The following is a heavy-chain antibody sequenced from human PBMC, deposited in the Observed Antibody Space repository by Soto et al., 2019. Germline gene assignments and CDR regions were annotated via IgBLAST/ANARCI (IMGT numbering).Heavy chain of an antibody. D-gene: IGHD5-12*01. CDR2: IIGSGGTP. Sequence: EVQLLESGGGLVQPGGSLRLSCAASGFTFDIYAMSWVRQAPGKXXXXXSTIIGSGGTPYYADSVKGRFTISRDNSKNTLYVXMNSLRADDTAEYYCAKHSGYDHYYDMDVWGQGTTVTVSS. J-gene: IGHJ6*02. CDR3: AKHSGYDHYYDMDV. V-gene: IGHV3-23*01. CDR1: GFTFDIYA.